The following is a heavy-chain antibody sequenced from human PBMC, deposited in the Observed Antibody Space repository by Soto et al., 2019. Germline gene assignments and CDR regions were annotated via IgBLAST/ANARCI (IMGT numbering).Heavy chain of an antibody. J-gene: IGHJ3*02. CDR1: GYTFTSYA. CDR3: ARNLLLWFGELFDAFDI. CDR2: INAGKGNT. Sequence: QVQLVQSGAEVKKPGASVKVSCKASGYTFTSYAMHWVRQAPGQRLEWMGWINAGKGNTKYSQKFQGRVTITRDTSASTAYMELSSLRSEDTAVYYCARNLLLWFGELFDAFDIWGQGTMVTVSS. V-gene: IGHV1-3*01. D-gene: IGHD3-10*01.